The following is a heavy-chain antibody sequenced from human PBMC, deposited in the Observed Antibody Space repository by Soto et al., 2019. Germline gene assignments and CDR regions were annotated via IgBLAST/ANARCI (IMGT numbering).Heavy chain of an antibody. Sequence: QLQLQESGPGLVKPSETLSLTCTVSGGSISSSSYYWGWIRQPPGKGLEWIGSIYYSGSTYYNPSLKSRVTISVDTSKNQFSLKLSSVTAADTAVYYCARRRVRGEGYYFDYWGQGTLVTVSS. V-gene: IGHV4-39*01. CDR1: GGSISSSSYY. CDR3: ARRRVRGEGYYFDY. CDR2: IYYSGST. D-gene: IGHD3-10*01. J-gene: IGHJ4*02.